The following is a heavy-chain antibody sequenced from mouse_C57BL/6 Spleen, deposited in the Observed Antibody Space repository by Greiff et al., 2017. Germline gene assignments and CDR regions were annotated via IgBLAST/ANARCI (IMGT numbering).Heavy chain of an antibody. J-gene: IGHJ4*01. CDR3: ARSDYYGSSYDYAMDY. D-gene: IGHD1-1*01. Sequence: VQLKQSGAELVKPGASVKLSCTASGFNIKDYYMHWVKQRTEQGLEWIGRIDPEDGETKYAPQFQGKATITADTSSNTAYLQLSSLTSEDTAVYYCARSDYYGSSYDYAMDYWGQGTSVTVSS. CDR1: GFNIKDYY. V-gene: IGHV14-2*01. CDR2: IDPEDGET.